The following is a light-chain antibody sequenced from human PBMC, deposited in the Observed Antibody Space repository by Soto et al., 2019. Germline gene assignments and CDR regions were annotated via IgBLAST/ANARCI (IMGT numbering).Light chain of an antibody. V-gene: IGKV3-20*01. CDR3: QQYGSSQYT. CDR2: GAS. J-gene: IGKJ2*01. Sequence: EIVLTQSPGTLSLSPGERATLSCRASQSVNNNYLAWYQQKPGQAPRLLIYGASSSATGIPDRFSGSGSGTDFTLTISRLETEDFAVYYCQQYGSSQYTFGQGTKLEIK. CDR1: QSVNNNY.